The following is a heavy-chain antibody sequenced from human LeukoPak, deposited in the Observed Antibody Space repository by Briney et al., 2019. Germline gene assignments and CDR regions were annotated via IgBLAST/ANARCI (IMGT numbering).Heavy chain of an antibody. CDR3: ARGLNSGSYGYFDY. V-gene: IGHV1-69*01. J-gene: IGHJ4*02. D-gene: IGHD1-26*01. Sequence: SVKVSCKASGGTFSSYAISWARQAPGQGLEWMGGIIPIFGTANYAQKFQGRVTITADESTSTAYMELSSLRSEDTAVYYCARGLNSGSYGYFDYWGQGTLVTVSS. CDR1: GGTFSSYA. CDR2: IIPIFGTA.